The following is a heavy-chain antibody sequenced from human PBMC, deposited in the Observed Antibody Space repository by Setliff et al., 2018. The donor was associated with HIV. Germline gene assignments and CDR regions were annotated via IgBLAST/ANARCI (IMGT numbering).Heavy chain of an antibody. CDR3: AKPTYYYDDSGYSGGDY. J-gene: IGHJ4*02. V-gene: IGHV3-30*02. CDR2: VRFDGNDK. D-gene: IGHD3-22*01. CDR1: GIIFSNYG. Sequence: GGSLRLSCAASGIIFSNYGMHWVRQAPGKGLEWVAYVRFDGNDKYYRDSVKGRFTISRDNHKKTLSLQMNSLRAEDTAVYYCAKPTYYYDDSGYSGGDYWGQGTLVTVSS.